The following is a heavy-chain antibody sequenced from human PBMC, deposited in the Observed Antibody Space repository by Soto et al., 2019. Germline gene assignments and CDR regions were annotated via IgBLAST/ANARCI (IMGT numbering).Heavy chain of an antibody. D-gene: IGHD1-20*01. Sequence: QVQLVQSGAEVKKPGSSVKVSCKASGGTFSSYAISWVRQAPGQGLEWMGGIIPIFGTANYAQKFQGRVTFTAAQSTSTASMELSSLRSEDTALYYCARGITGTVSYYYGMDVWGQGTTVTVSS. J-gene: IGHJ6*02. CDR1: GGTFSSYA. CDR2: IIPIFGTA. CDR3: ARGITGTVSYYYGMDV. V-gene: IGHV1-69*12.